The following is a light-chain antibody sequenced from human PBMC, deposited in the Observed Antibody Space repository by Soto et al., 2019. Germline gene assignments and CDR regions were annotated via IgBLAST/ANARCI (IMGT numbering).Light chain of an antibody. CDR1: QNIHNW. J-gene: IGKJ1*01. V-gene: IGKV1-5*01. CDR2: DAS. Sequence: DIQMTQSPSALSASIGDRVTITCRASQNIHNWLAWYQQKPGKAPKLLIYDASSLKSEVPSRFSGSRSGTEFTLTISSLQPDDFATYYCQQYLTYWTFGQGTKVDIK. CDR3: QQYLTYWT.